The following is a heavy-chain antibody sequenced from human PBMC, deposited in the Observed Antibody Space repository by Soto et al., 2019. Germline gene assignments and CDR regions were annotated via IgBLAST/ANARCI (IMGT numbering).Heavy chain of an antibody. V-gene: IGHV4-59*01. Sequence: SETLSLTCTVSGGSISRYYWSWIRQPPGKGLEWIGYIYYSGSTNYNPSLKSRVTISVDTSKNQFSLKLSSVTAADTAAYYCARDRGGYCSSTSCATYYYYGMDVSGQGTTVTVSS. CDR1: GGSISRYY. CDR2: IYYSGST. CDR3: ARDRGGYCSSTSCATYYYYGMDV. J-gene: IGHJ6*02. D-gene: IGHD2-2*01.